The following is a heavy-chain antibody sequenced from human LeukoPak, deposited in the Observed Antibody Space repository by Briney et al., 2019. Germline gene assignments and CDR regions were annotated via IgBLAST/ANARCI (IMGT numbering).Heavy chain of an antibody. J-gene: IGHJ4*02. CDR3: AKGTTVVTPMRN. CDR2: ISGSGGST. D-gene: IGHD4-23*01. V-gene: IGHV3-23*01. Sequence: PGGSLRLSCAASGFTFSSYVMSWVRQAPGKGLEWVSAISGSGGSTYYAGSVKGRFTISRDNSKNTLYLQMNSLRAEDTAVYYCAKGTTVVTPMRNRGQGTLVTVSS. CDR1: GFTFSSYV.